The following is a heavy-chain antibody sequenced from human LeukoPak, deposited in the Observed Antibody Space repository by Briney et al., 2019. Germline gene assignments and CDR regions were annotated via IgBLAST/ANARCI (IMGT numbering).Heavy chain of an antibody. D-gene: IGHD6-25*01. CDR3: ARDRSSSGGDY. CDR2: ISYDGSNK. CDR1: GFTFSNAW. V-gene: IGHV3-30*19. Sequence: GGSLRLSCATSGFTFSNAWMNWVRQAPGKGLEWVAVISYDGSNKYYADSVKGRFTISRDNSKSTLYLQMNSLRAEDTAVYYCARDRSSSGGDYWGQGTLVTVSS. J-gene: IGHJ4*02.